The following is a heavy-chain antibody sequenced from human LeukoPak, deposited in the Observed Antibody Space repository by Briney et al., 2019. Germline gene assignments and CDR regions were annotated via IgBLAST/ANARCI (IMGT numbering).Heavy chain of an antibody. CDR2: IKQDGSEK. J-gene: IGHJ4*02. CDR1: GFTFSSYS. Sequence: PGGSLRLSCAASGFTFSSYSMNWVRQAPGKGLEWVANIKQDGSEKYYVDSVKGRFTISRDNAKNSLYLQMNSLRAEDTAVYYCAREKYYYDSSGLIGNWGQGTLVTVSS. CDR3: AREKYYYDSSGLIGN. D-gene: IGHD3-22*01. V-gene: IGHV3-7*01.